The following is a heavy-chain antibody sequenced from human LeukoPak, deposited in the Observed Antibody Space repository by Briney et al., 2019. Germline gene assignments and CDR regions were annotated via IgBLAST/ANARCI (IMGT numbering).Heavy chain of an antibody. V-gene: IGHV3-23*01. Sequence: GGSLRLSCAASGFTFNNYAMSWVRQAPGRVREWVSEITGGGGSTYYADYVKGRFTISRDNSKNTLYLQMNSLRVEDTAVYYCAKSPCYDNSGYYREYYFDYWGQGTLVTVSS. CDR1: GFTFNNYA. D-gene: IGHD3-22*01. CDR2: ITGGGGST. CDR3: AKSPCYDNSGYYREYYFDY. J-gene: IGHJ4*02.